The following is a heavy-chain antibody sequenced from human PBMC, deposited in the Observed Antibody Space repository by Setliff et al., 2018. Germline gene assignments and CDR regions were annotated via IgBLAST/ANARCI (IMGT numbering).Heavy chain of an antibody. D-gene: IGHD1-26*01. CDR2: LHSSGDT. J-gene: IGHJ4*02. Sequence: SETLSLTCTVSGASISSYYWSWIRQSPGKGLEWIGRLHSSGDTTYNPSLKGRVAISTDTSKNHFSLKLTSVTAADTAVYYCARDNTVVGATDYWGQGTLVTVSS. V-gene: IGHV4-4*07. CDR3: ARDNTVVGATDY. CDR1: GASISSYY.